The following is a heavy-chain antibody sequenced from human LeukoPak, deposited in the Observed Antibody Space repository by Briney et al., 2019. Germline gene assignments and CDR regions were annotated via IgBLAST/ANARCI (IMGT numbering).Heavy chain of an antibody. D-gene: IGHD3-10*01. J-gene: IGHJ3*02. CDR2: IVVGSSNT. V-gene: IGHV1-58*02. Sequence: ASVKVSCKASGFTFTSSAMQWVRQARGQRLEWIGWIVVGSSNTNYAQKFQERVTITRDMFTSTAYMELSSLRSEDTAVYYCAADGRGRASGSYYINDAFDIWGQGTMVTVSS. CDR3: AADGRGRASGSYYINDAFDI. CDR1: GFTFTSSA.